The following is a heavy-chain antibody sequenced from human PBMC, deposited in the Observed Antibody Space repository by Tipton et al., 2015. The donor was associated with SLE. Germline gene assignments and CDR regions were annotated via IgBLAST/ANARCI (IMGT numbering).Heavy chain of an antibody. V-gene: IGHV4-59*11. CDR2: IYYSGST. D-gene: IGHD1-26*01. Sequence: TLSLTCIVSGDSISSHYWSWIRQPPGKGLEWIGYIYYSGSTNYNPSLKSRVTISVDTSKNQFSLKLSSVTAADTAVYYCARGVVGATSRTYDAFDIWGQGTMVTVSS. J-gene: IGHJ3*02. CDR1: GDSISSHY. CDR3: ARGVVGATSRTYDAFDI.